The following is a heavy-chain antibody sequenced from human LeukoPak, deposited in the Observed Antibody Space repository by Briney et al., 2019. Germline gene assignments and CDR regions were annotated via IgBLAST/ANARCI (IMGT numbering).Heavy chain of an antibody. Sequence: ASVKVSCKASGYTFTSYGISWVRQAPGQGLEWMGWISAYNGNTNYAQKLQGRVTMTTDTSTSTAYMELRSLRSDDTAVYYCARDSPDYYDSSGYYHWGQGTLVTVSS. J-gene: IGHJ5*02. CDR3: ARDSPDYYDSSGYYH. V-gene: IGHV1-18*01. D-gene: IGHD3-22*01. CDR1: GYTFTSYG. CDR2: ISAYNGNT.